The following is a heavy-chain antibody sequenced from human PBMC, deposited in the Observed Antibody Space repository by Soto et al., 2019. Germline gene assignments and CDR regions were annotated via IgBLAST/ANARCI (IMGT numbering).Heavy chain of an antibody. D-gene: IGHD3-22*01. Sequence: PSETLSLTCTVSGGSISSSSYYWGWIRQPPGKGLEWIGSIYYSGSTYYNPSLKSRVTISVDTSKNQFSLKLSSVTAADTAVYYCARLYYYDSSGYAIYYYFPMDVWGQGTTVT. CDR3: ARLYYYDSSGYAIYYYFPMDV. CDR1: GGSISSSSYY. V-gene: IGHV4-39*01. CDR2: IYYSGST. J-gene: IGHJ6*02.